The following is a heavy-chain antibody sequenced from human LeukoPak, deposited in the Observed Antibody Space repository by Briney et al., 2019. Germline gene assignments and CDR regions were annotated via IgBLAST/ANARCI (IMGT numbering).Heavy chain of an antibody. Sequence: GGSLRPSCAASGFTFSSYSMNWVRQAPGKGLEWVSSISSSSSYIYYADSVKGRFTISRDNAKNSLYLQMNSLRAEDTAVYYCARRCIAAAANWFDPWGQGTLVTVSS. CDR2: ISSSSSYI. V-gene: IGHV3-21*01. CDR1: GFTFSSYS. D-gene: IGHD6-13*01. J-gene: IGHJ5*02. CDR3: ARRCIAAAANWFDP.